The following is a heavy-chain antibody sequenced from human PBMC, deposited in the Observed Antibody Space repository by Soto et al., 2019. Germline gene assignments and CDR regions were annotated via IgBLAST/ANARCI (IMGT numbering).Heavy chain of an antibody. D-gene: IGHD2-2*01. CDR3: ARHLVGSTRGNFDY. Sequence: GESLKISCKTSGYSFTSYWIGWVRQMPGKGMEWMGNIYPYDSDTRYSPSFQGQVTISADTSITTAYLQWSGLRASDTAMYFCARHLVGSTRGNFDYWGQGALVTVSS. CDR1: GYSFTSYW. CDR2: IYPYDSDT. V-gene: IGHV5-51*01. J-gene: IGHJ4*01.